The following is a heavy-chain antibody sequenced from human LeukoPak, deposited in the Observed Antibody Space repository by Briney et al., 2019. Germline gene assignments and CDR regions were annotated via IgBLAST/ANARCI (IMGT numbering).Heavy chain of an antibody. V-gene: IGHV4-34*01. CDR1: GFTFSSYA. D-gene: IGHD4-23*01. J-gene: IGHJ4*02. Sequence: PGGSLRLSCAASGFTFSSYAMSWVRQAPGKGLEWIGEINHSGSTNYNPSLKSRVTISVDTSKNQFSLKLSSVTAADTAVYYCARGLGWGLLDYWGQGTLVTVSS. CDR3: ARGLGWGLLDY. CDR2: INHSGST.